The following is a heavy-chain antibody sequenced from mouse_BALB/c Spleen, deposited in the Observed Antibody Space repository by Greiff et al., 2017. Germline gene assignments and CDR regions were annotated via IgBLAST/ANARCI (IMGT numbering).Heavy chain of an antibody. CDR1: GFSLTSYG. V-gene: IGHV2-9*02. CDR2: IWAGGST. CDR3: AKYGYDDGDYYAMDY. J-gene: IGHJ4*01. Sequence: QVQLQQSGPGLVAPSQSLSITCTVSGFSLTSYGVHWVRQPPGKGLEWLGVIWAGGSTNYNSALMSRLSISKDNSKSQVFLKMNSLQTDDTAMYYCAKYGYDDGDYYAMDYWGQGTSVTVSS. D-gene: IGHD2-2*01.